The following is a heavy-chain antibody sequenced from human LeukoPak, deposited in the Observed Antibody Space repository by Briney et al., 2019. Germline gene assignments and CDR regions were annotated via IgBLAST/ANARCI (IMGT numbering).Heavy chain of an antibody. CDR1: GITFRSYW. J-gene: IGHJ6*03. Sequence: GGSLRLSCAASGITFRSYWMSWVRQAPGKGLEWVANIKRDGSEKFYVDSVKGRFTISRDNAKNSLYLQMNSLRAEDTAVYYCAREEEHLRYFDWLPSPLYYYYYYMDVWGKGTTVTISS. CDR2: IKRDGSEK. D-gene: IGHD3-9*01. CDR3: AREEEHLRYFDWLPSPLYYYYYYMDV. V-gene: IGHV3-7*01.